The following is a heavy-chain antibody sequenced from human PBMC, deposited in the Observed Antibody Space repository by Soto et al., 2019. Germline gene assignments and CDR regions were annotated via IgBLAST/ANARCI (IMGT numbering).Heavy chain of an antibody. Sequence: GESLKISCQVFGYRFTSYWIGWVRQVPGKGLGWMGIIYPGDSDTRYSPSFQGLVTMSADKSIFTAYLQWSSLKASDTAMYFCARHEVPDYYDTNAHLDYWGQGTLVTVSS. CDR1: GYRFTSYW. CDR2: IYPGDSDT. CDR3: ARHEVPDYYDTNAHLDY. D-gene: IGHD3-22*01. V-gene: IGHV5-51*01. J-gene: IGHJ4*02.